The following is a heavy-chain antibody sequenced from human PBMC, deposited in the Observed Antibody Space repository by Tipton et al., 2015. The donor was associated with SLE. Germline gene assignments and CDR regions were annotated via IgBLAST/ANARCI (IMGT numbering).Heavy chain of an antibody. CDR3: ARDRGRDFFFDY. Sequence: TLSLTCTVSGGSISSSNYYWGWIRQPPGKGLEWIGRIFSSGTTNYNPSLKSRVTMSLDTSKNRFSLKVTSVTAADTAVYYCARDRGRDFFFDYWGQGAL. V-gene: IGHV4-39*07. CDR2: IFSSGTT. J-gene: IGHJ4*02. D-gene: IGHD3-10*01. CDR1: GGSISSSNYY.